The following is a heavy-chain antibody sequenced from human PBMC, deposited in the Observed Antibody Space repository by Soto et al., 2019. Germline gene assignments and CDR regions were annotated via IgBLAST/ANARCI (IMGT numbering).Heavy chain of an antibody. Sequence: PSETLSLTCAVSGYSISSTYYWGWIRQPPGKGLEWIGSIYHSGSSYYNPSLKSRVTISVDTSKNQFSLKLSSVTAADTAVYYCAGDYDYYDSSAYYYLPTFDIWGQGTMVTVSS. J-gene: IGHJ3*02. CDR3: AGDYDYYDSSAYYYLPTFDI. D-gene: IGHD3-22*01. CDR1: GYSISSTYY. V-gene: IGHV4-38-2*02. CDR2: IYHSGSS.